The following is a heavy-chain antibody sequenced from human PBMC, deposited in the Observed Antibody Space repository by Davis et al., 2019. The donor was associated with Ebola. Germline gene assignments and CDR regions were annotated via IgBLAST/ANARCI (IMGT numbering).Heavy chain of an antibody. CDR3: TTVTIPDNNDY. V-gene: IGHV3-73*01. CDR1: GFTFSSYS. Sequence: GGSLRLSCAASGFTFSSYSMNWVRQASGKGLEWVGRIRSKANSYATAYAASVKGRFTISRDDSKNTAYLQMNSLKTEDTAVYYCTTVTIPDNNDYWGQGTLVTVSS. D-gene: IGHD4-17*01. CDR2: IRSKANSYAT. J-gene: IGHJ4*02.